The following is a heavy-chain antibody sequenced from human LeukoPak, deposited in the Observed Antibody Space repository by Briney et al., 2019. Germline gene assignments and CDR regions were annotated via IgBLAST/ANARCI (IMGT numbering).Heavy chain of an antibody. Sequence: GGSLRLSCAASGFTFSSYWMSWVRQAPGKGLEWVANIKQDGSEKYYVDSVKGRFTISRDNAKNSLYLQMNSLRAEDTAVYYCARDKSITGTPNWFDPWRQGTLVTVSS. CDR3: ARDKSITGTPNWFDP. J-gene: IGHJ5*02. CDR2: IKQDGSEK. CDR1: GFTFSSYW. D-gene: IGHD1-7*01. V-gene: IGHV3-7*01.